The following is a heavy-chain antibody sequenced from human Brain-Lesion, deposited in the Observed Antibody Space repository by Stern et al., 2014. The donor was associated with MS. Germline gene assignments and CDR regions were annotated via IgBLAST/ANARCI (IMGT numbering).Heavy chain of an antibody. V-gene: IGHV3-43D*03. CDR2: ITWDGGST. D-gene: IGHD2-21*01. J-gene: IGHJ4*02. CDR3: AGGLGF. CDR1: GFTFDDYA. Sequence: EVQLLESGGVVVQPGGSLRVSCAASGFTFDDYAMHWVRQAPGKGLEWVSLITWDGGSTSYTDSVKGRFSISRDNRKSFLYLQMNSLRPEDTALYYCAGGLGFWGRGTLVTVS.